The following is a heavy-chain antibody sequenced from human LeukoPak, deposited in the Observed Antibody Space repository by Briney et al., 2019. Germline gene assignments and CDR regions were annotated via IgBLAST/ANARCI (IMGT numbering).Heavy chain of an antibody. CDR1: GGSISDCY. Sequence: SETLSLTCSISGGSISDCYWNWIRQPPGKGLEWIGYIYYSGSTTYNPSLKSRVTMSVDTSKNQFSLRLSSVTAADTAVYYCARGSWCSYTNCMLRPFDYWGQGSLVTVSS. J-gene: IGHJ4*02. CDR3: ARGSWCSYTNCMLRPFDY. CDR2: IYYSGST. V-gene: IGHV4-59*01. D-gene: IGHD2-2*01.